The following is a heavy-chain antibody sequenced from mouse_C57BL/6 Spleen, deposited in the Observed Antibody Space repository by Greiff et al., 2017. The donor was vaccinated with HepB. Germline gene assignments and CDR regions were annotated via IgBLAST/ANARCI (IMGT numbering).Heavy chain of an antibody. CDR3: TSAREYYGRSDAWFAY. V-gene: IGHV1-15*01. J-gene: IGHJ3*01. D-gene: IGHD1-1*01. Sequence: QVQLKQSGAELVRPGASVTLSCKASGYTFTDYEMHWVKQTPVHGLEWIGAIDPETGGTAYNQKFKGKAILTADKSSSTAYMELRSLTSEDSAVYYCTSAREYYGRSDAWFAYWGQGTLVTVAA. CDR1: GYTFTDYE. CDR2: IDPETGGT.